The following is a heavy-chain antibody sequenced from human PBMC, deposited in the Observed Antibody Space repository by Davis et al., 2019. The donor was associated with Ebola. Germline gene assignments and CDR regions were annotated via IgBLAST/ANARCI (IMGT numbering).Heavy chain of an antibody. CDR2: IKQDGSEK. J-gene: IGHJ4*02. V-gene: IGHV3-7*03. CDR1: GFTFSSYA. Sequence: PGGSLRLSCAASGFTFSSYAMSWVRQAPGKGLEWVANIKQDGSEKYYVDSVKGRFTISRDNAKNSLYLQMNSLRAEDTAVYYCARDGVYYDFWSGYYDYWGQGTLVTVSS. CDR3: ARDGVYYDFWSGYYDY. D-gene: IGHD3-3*01.